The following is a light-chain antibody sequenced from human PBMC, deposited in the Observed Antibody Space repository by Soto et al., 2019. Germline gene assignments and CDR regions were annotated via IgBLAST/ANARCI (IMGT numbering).Light chain of an antibody. Sequence: ERVITESRPILSMSPGESATRSCRASQSVNSNYLAWYQQHPGQPPRLLIYGISTRATGIPARFSGSGSGTEFSLTISSLQSEDFAVYYCQQYSKWPITFGQGTRLEI. CDR2: GIS. CDR1: QSVNSN. CDR3: QQYSKWPIT. J-gene: IGKJ5*01. V-gene: IGKV3-15*01.